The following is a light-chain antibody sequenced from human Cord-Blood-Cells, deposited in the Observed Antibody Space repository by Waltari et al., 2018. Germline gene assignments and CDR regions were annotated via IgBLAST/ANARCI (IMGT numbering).Light chain of an antibody. CDR2: DAS. V-gene: IGKV3-11*01. CDR3: QQRSNWPLT. J-gene: IGKJ4*01. CDR1: QSVSSS. Sequence: ELALTHSPATLSLSPRERATLSCRASQSVSSSLAWYQQKPGQAPRLLIYDASNRATGIPARFSGSGSGTDFTLTISSLEPEDFAVYYCQQRSNWPLTFGGGTKVEIK.